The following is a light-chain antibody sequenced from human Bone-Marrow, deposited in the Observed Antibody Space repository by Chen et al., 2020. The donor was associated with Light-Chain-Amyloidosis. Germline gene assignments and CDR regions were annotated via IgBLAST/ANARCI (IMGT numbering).Light chain of an antibody. J-gene: IGLJ3*02. CDR1: NIGSTS. V-gene: IGLV3-21*02. CDR3: QVWDRSSDRPG. Sequence: SYVLTQPSSVSVAPGQTATIACGGNNIGSTSVHWYQQTPGQAPLLVVYDDSDRPSGLPERLSGSNSANTATLTISRVEAGDEADYYCQVWDRSSDRPGFGGGTKLTVL. CDR2: DDS.